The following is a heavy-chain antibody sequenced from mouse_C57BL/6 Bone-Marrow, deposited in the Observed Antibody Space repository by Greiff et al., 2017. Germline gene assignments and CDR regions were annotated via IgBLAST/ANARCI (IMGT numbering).Heavy chain of an antibody. D-gene: IGHD2-3*01. V-gene: IGHV1-81*01. J-gene: IGHJ4*01. CDR2: FYPSSGNT. CDR1: GYTFTSYG. CDR3: AREGFYEARDY. Sequence: QVQLQQSGAELARPGASVTLSCKASGYTFTSYGICWVKQRTGQGLEWIGEFYPSSGNTYYNEKLKGKAPLTADKSASTAYMELRSLTSEDSAVYFCAREGFYEARDYWGQGTSVTVSS.